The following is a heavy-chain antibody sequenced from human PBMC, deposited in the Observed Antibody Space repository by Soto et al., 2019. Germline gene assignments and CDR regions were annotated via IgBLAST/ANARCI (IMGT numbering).Heavy chain of an antibody. Sequence: PSETLSLTCAVYGGSFSGYYWSWIRQPPGKGLEWIGEINHSGSTNYNPSLKSRVTISVDTSKNQFSLKLSSVTAADTAVYYCARSIGGVMAGYYYCYGMDVWGQGTTVTVS. D-gene: IGHD3-16*01. J-gene: IGHJ6*02. CDR2: INHSGST. CDR1: GGSFSGYY. V-gene: IGHV4-34*01. CDR3: ARSIGGVMAGYYYCYGMDV.